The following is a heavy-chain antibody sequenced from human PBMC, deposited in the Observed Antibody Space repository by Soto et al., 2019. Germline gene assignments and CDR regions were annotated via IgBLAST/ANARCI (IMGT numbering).Heavy chain of an antibody. J-gene: IGHJ5*02. CDR3: GKSRLLWLGNNWLDP. CDR2: ISGSGGST. CDR1: GFTFSSYA. V-gene: IGHV3-23*01. Sequence: GGSLRLSCAASGFTFSSYAMSWVRQAPGKGLEWVSAISGSGGSTYYADSVKGRFTISRDNSKNTLYLQMNSLRAEDTAVYYCGKSRLLWLGNNWLDPWGKEPLVTVPS. D-gene: IGHD3-10*01.